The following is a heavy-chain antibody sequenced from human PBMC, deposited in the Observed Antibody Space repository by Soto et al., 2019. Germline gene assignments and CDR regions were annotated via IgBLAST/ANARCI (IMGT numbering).Heavy chain of an antibody. CDR3: AKDRRSGYESYFDY. V-gene: IGHV3-30*18. D-gene: IGHD5-12*01. J-gene: IGHJ4*02. CDR1: GFTFSSYG. Sequence: GGSLRLSCAASGFTFSSYGMHWVRQAPGKGLEWVAVISYDGSNKYYADSVKGRFTISRDNSKNTLYLQMNSLRAEDTAVYYCAKDRRSGYESYFDYWGQGTLVTVS. CDR2: ISYDGSNK.